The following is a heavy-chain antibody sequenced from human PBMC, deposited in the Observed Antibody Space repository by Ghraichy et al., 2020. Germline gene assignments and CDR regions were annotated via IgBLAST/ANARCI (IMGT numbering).Heavy chain of an antibody. CDR2: IRSKAYGGIT. CDR3: TRALNGDYVYYFDY. V-gene: IGHV3-49*04. CDR1: GFTFGDYA. Sequence: SCTASGFTFGDYAMSWVRQAPGKGLEWVGFIRSKAYGGITEYAAPVKGRFTISRDDSKSIAYLQMNSLKTEDTAVYYCTRALNGDYVYYFDYWGQGTLGTVSS. J-gene: IGHJ4*02. D-gene: IGHD4-17*01.